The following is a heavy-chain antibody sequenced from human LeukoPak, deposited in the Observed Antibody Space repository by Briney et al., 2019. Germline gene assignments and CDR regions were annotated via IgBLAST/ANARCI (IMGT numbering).Heavy chain of an antibody. V-gene: IGHV4-4*02. D-gene: IGHD1-1*01. CDR2: IYHSGSP. J-gene: IGHJ4*02. CDR1: GGSISSNNW. CDR3: ARVNINNWHSCDY. Sequence: SEALSLTCAVSGGSISSNNWWGWVRQPPGKGLEWIGEIYHSGSPNYNPSLKSRVTISVDKSRNHFSLNLSSVTAADTAVYYCARVNINNWHSCDYWGRGTLVTVSS.